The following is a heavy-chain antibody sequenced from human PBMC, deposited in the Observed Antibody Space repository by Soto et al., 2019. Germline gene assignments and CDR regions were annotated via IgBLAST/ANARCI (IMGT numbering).Heavy chain of an antibody. CDR3: ANDMRFHTGGFDY. V-gene: IGHV3-9*01. Sequence: GGSLRLSCAASGFTFDDYAMHWVRQAPGKGLEWVSGISWNSGSIRYGDSVKGRFTISRDNAKNSLYLQINSLRAEDTAWYYCANDMRFHTGGFDYWGQGTLVTVSS. J-gene: IGHJ4*02. CDR1: GFTFDDYA. D-gene: IGHD3-16*01. CDR2: ISWNSGSI.